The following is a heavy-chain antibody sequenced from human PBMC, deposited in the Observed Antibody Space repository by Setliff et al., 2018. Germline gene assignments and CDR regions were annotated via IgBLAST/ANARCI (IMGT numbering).Heavy chain of an antibody. J-gene: IGHJ6*03. V-gene: IGHV1-69*05. CDR2: TIPIFGST. Sequence: SVKVSCKASGYTFSSYAMNWVRQAPGQGLEWIGGTIPIFGSTNYAQKFQDRVTIITDESTSTAYMELRSLRTEDAAVYYCAREGVDTRSSTDYRYYMDVWGKGTTVTVSS. CDR3: AREGVDTRSSTDYRYYMDV. D-gene: IGHD5-18*01. CDR1: GYTFSSYA.